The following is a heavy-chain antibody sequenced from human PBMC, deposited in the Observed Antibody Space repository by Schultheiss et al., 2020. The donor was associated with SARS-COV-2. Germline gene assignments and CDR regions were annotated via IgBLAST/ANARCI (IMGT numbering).Heavy chain of an antibody. CDR1: GFTFSSYE. J-gene: IGHJ4*02. V-gene: IGHV3-48*03. D-gene: IGHD1-26*01. CDR2: ISSSGSTI. Sequence: GGSLRLSCAASGFTFSSYEMNWVRQAPGKGLEWVSYISSSGSTIYYADSVKGRFTISRDNAKNSLYLQMNSLRAEDTAVYYCASLSGSFYFDYWGQGTLVTVSS. CDR3: ASLSGSFYFDY.